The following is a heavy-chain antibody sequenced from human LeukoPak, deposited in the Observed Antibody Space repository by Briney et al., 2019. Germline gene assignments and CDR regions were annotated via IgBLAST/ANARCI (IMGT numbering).Heavy chain of an antibody. J-gene: IGHJ4*02. CDR2: IYYSGST. CDR1: GGFISSSSYY. V-gene: IGHV4-39*07. Sequence: SETLSLTCTVSGGFISSSSYYWGWIRQPPGKGLEWIGSIYYSGSTYYNPSLKSRVTMSVDTSKNQFSLKLSSVTAADTAVYYCAREDYDSSGYYLFWGQGTLVTVSS. D-gene: IGHD3-22*01. CDR3: AREDYDSSGYYLF.